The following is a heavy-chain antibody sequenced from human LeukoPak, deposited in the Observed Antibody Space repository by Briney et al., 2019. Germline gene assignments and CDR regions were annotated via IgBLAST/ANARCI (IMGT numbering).Heavy chain of an antibody. CDR2: ISSSGSNI. CDR1: GFTFSDYY. V-gene: IGHV3-11*01. J-gene: IGHJ6*02. Sequence: GGSLRLFCAACGFTFSDYYMRWVRQAPGKGLEWVSYISSSGSNIYYADSVKGRFTISRDNAKNSLYLQMTSLGAEDTAVYYCASGDSVTSPGGYYYGMDVWGQGTTVTVSS. D-gene: IGHD2-2*01. CDR3: ASGDSVTSPGGYYYGMDV.